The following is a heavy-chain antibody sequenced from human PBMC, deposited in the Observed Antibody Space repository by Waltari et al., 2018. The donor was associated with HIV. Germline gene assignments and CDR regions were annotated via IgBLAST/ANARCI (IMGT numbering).Heavy chain of an antibody. V-gene: IGHV3-7*01. J-gene: IGHJ4*02. Sequence: EGQLVESGGGLVQPGGSLRLSCAASGFTFSSYWMSWVRQAPGEGLEGVANIKQDGSEKYYVDSVKGRFTISRDNAKNSLYLQMNSLKAEDTAVYFCARRRGSYCLDYWGQGTLVTVSS. CDR2: IKQDGSEK. CDR3: ARRRGSYCLDY. D-gene: IGHD1-26*01. CDR1: GFTFSSYW.